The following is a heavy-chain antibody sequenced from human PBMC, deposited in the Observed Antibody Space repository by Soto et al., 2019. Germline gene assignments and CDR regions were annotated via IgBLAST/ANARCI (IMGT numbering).Heavy chain of an antibody. CDR1: GFTFGSYA. J-gene: IGHJ4*02. CDR3: ATPYSSSWFSPFDY. Sequence: VQLLESGGGLVQPGGSLRLSCAASGFTFGSYAMSWVRQAPGKGLEWVSSIGAGYGTYYADSVKGRFTTSRDNSKNTLYLQMNSLRAEDTAIYYCATPYSSSWFSPFDYWGQGSLVTVSA. CDR2: IGAGYGT. V-gene: IGHV3-23*01. D-gene: IGHD6-13*01.